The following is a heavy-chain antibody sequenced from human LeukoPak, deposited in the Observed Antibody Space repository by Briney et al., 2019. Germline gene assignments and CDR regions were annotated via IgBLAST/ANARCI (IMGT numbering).Heavy chain of an antibody. V-gene: IGHV3-74*01. CDR3: ARASALATPPFAY. J-gene: IGHJ4*02. CDR1: GFTFSSYW. CDR2: INIDGSTS. Sequence: GGSLRLSCAASGFTFSSYWMHWVRHAPGKGLVWVSRINIDGSTSNYADSVKGRFTISRDSAKNAVYLQMSSLRVEDTAVYYCARASALATPPFAYWGQGTLVTVSS. D-gene: IGHD5-12*01.